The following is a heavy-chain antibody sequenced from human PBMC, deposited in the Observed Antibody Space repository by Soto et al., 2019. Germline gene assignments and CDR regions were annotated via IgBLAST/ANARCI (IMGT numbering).Heavy chain of an antibody. CDR1: GYSFTRYC. CDR3: ARPPLPGIVIPGGYNYHDGLDV. CDR2: IYPGDSDT. D-gene: IGHD1-26*01. V-gene: IGHV5-51*01. J-gene: IGHJ6*02. Sequence: GKSLKIDRRCSGYSFTRYCIGCVRRMPGKGMAWMGIIYPGDSDTRYSPSFQGQVTISADKSISTAYLQWSSLKASDTAMYYCARPPLPGIVIPGGYNYHDGLDVWGQGTPVTVSS.